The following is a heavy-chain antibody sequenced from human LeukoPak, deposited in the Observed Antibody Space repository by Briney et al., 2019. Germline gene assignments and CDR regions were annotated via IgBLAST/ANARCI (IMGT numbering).Heavy chain of an antibody. CDR3: ASQSIAAAKTDDY. Sequence: GASVNVSCKASGYTFTSYDINGVRQATGQGLEWMGWMNPNSGNTGYAQKFQGRVTMTRNTSISTAYMELSSLRSEDTAVYYCASQSIAAAKTDDYWDQGTLVTVSS. J-gene: IGHJ4*02. D-gene: IGHD6-13*01. V-gene: IGHV1-8*01. CDR2: MNPNSGNT. CDR1: GYTFTSYD.